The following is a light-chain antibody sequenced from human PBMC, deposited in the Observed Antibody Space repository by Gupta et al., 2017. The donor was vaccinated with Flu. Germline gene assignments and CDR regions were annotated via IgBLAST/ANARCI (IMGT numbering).Light chain of an antibody. Sequence: GDRVTITCRASQSITSYLNGYQQKPGEAPTLLIYAASSLQSGVPSRFSGRGSGTDFTLTISSLQPEDFATYYCQQSYSTPRTFGQGTKVEIK. CDR1: QSITSY. V-gene: IGKV1-39*01. J-gene: IGKJ1*01. CDR2: AAS. CDR3: QQSYSTPRT.